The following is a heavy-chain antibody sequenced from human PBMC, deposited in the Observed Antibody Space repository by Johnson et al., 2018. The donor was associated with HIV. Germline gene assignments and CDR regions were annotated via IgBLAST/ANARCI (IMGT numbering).Heavy chain of an antibody. J-gene: IGHJ3*02. CDR3: ARGGGAFCGGDCLRTFDI. D-gene: IGHD2-21*02. CDR2: FYSGGDM. Sequence: EVQLVESGGGLVQPGGSLRLSCAASGLSISNSYMSWVRQAPGKGLEWVSVFYSGGDMYYADSVKGRFTISRDTSKNMFYLQMNSLRAEDTATYHGARGGGAFCGGDCLRTFDIWGQGTLVTVSP. CDR1: GLSISNSY. V-gene: IGHV3-66*01.